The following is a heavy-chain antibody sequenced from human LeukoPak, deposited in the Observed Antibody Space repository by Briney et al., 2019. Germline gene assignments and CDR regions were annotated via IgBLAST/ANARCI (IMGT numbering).Heavy chain of an antibody. D-gene: IGHD3-10*01. CDR2: IIPIFGTP. Sequence: SVKVSCKASGGTFSSYTISWVRQAPGQGLEWMGGIIPIFGTPNYAQKFQGRVTIIADESTSTVYMELSSLRSEDTAVYYCASRWFGELDAPDQWGQGTLVTVSS. CDR1: GGTFSSYT. CDR3: ASRWFGELDAPDQ. J-gene: IGHJ5*02. V-gene: IGHV1-69*13.